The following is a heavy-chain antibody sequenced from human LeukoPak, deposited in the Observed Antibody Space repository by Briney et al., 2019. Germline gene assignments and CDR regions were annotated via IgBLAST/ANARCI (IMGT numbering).Heavy chain of an antibody. CDR1: GFTLRSFS. CDR2: IGTTRSI. D-gene: IGHD3-16*01. CDR3: ARDPSWGKVDH. Sequence: GGSLRLSCEASGFTLRSFSMKGVRQAPGKGVEWVSYIGTTRSISYSDSVKGRFTVSRDNDKNSLYLDMNSLRVEDTAVYYCARDPSWGKVDHWGQGTLVTVSS. J-gene: IGHJ5*02. V-gene: IGHV3-48*01.